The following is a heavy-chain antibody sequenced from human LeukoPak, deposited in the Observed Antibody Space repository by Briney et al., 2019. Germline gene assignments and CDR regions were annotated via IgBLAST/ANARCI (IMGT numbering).Heavy chain of an antibody. CDR2: IYTSGST. D-gene: IGHD3-22*01. CDR3: ARGGNPYYYDSSGYYSFDY. Sequence: PSETLSLTCTVSGGSISSYYWSWIRQPAGKGLEWIGRIYTSGSTNYNPSLKSRVTISVDTSKNQFSLKLSSVTAADTAVYYCARGGNPYYYDSSGYYSFDYWGQGTLVTVSS. V-gene: IGHV4-4*07. CDR1: GGSISSYY. J-gene: IGHJ4*02.